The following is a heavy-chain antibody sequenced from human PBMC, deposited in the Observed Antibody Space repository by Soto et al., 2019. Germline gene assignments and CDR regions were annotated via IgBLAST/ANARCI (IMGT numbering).Heavy chain of an antibody. CDR2: MNPNSGNT. D-gene: IGHD3-3*01. V-gene: IGHV1-8*01. Sequence: ASVKVSCKASGYTFTSYEINWVRQATGQGLEWMGWMNPNSGNTGYAQKFQGRVTMTRNTSISTAYMELSSLRSEDTAVYYCARGASNYDFWSGYYGSRYYFDYWGQGTLVTVSS. CDR1: GYTFTSYE. CDR3: ARGASNYDFWSGYYGSRYYFDY. J-gene: IGHJ4*02.